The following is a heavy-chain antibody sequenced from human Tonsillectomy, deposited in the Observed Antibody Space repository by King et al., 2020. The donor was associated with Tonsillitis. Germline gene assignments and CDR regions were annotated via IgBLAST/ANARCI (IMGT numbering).Heavy chain of an antibody. CDR2: IVLGSGDT. J-gene: IGHJ3*02. CDR1: GFTFTNSA. CDR3: AMYYYDAGAGYASYDGALDI. D-gene: IGHD3-22*01. Sequence: QLVQSGPEVKKPATSVKVSCKASGFTFTNSAVQWVRQARGQRLEWMGWIVLGSGDTDYAQRFQDRVTFTRDMSTSTAYMEMSSLRSDDTAVYYCAMYYYDAGAGYASYDGALDIWGQGTMVTVSS. V-gene: IGHV1-58*01.